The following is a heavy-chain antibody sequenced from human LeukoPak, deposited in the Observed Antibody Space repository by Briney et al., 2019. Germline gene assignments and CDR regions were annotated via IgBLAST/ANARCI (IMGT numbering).Heavy chain of an antibody. CDR1: GYTFTSYD. Sequence: ASVKVSCKASGYTFTSYDINWVRQATGQGLEWMGWMNPNSGNTGYAQKFQGRVTITRNTSISTAYMELSRLRSDDTAVYYCVGNSQYYYYYMDVWGKGTTVTVSS. J-gene: IGHJ6*03. D-gene: IGHD2/OR15-2a*01. V-gene: IGHV1-8*03. CDR2: MNPNSGNT. CDR3: VGNSQYYYYYMDV.